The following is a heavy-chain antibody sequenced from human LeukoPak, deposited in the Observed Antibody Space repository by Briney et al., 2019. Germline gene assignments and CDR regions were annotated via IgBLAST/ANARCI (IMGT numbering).Heavy chain of an antibody. V-gene: IGHV3-66*01. CDR2: IYSGGST. CDR3: ASRPSGGAYGDYYYYYGMDV. Sequence: GGSLRLSCAASGFTFSSNYMSWVRQAPGKGLEWVSVIYSGGSTYYADSVKGRFTISRDNSKNTLYLQMNSLRAEDTAVYYCASRPSGGAYGDYYYYYGMDVWGQGTTVTVSS. CDR1: GFTFSSNY. D-gene: IGHD4-17*01. J-gene: IGHJ6*02.